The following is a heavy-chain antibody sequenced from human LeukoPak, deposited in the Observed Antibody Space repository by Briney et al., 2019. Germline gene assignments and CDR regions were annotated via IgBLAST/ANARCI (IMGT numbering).Heavy chain of an antibody. V-gene: IGHV4-34*01. CDR2: INHSGST. CDR3: ARPCGGDCYPPQYYFDY. CDR1: GGSFSGYY. Sequence: PSETLSLTCAVYGGSFSGYYWSWIRQPPGKGLEWIGEINHSGSTNYNPSLKSRVTISVDTSKNQFSLKLSSVTAADTAVYYCARPCGGDCYPPQYYFDYWGQGTLVTVSS. J-gene: IGHJ4*02. D-gene: IGHD2-21*02.